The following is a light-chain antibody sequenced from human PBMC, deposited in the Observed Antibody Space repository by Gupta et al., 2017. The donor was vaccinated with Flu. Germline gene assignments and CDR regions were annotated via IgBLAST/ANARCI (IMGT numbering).Light chain of an antibody. J-gene: IGLJ3*02. CDR3: YCRAYSGDLRWV. CDR1: RLRKYY. Sequence: SELTQDPAVSVALGQTLRITCQGDRLRKYYATWYQQKPGQAHILVIFGNDFRSSAIPDRFSSSGSGDGYTFTITGAQAEDEADDDCYCRAYSGDLRWVFGGGTKLTVL. V-gene: IGLV3-19*01. CDR2: GND.